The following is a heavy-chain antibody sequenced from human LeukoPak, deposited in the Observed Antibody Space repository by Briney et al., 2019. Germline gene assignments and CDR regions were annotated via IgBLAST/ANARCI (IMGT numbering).Heavy chain of an antibody. Sequence: SETLSLTGTVSGGSISSYYWSWIQQPPGKGLEWIGYIYYSGSTNYNPSLKSRVTISVDTSKNQFSLKLRSVTAAGTAVYYCARVPGGGTAANWGQGTMVTVSS. CDR3: ARVPGGGTAAN. V-gene: IGHV4-59*01. CDR2: IYYSGST. J-gene: IGHJ3*01. D-gene: IGHD1-7*01. CDR1: GGSISSYY.